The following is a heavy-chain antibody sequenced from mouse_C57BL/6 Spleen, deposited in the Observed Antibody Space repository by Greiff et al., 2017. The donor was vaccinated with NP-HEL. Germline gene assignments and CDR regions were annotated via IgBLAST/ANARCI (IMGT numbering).Heavy chain of an antibody. D-gene: IGHD1-1*01. CDR1: GYSITSGYD. Sequence: EVQVVESGPGMVKPSQSLSLTCTVTGYSITSGYDWHWIRHFPGNKLEWMGYISYSGSTNYNPTLKSRITITHDTSKNHFFLKLNSVTTEDTATYYCARGRGITTSYFDYWGQGTTLTVSS. J-gene: IGHJ2*01. V-gene: IGHV3-1*01. CDR2: ISYSGST. CDR3: ARGRGITTSYFDY.